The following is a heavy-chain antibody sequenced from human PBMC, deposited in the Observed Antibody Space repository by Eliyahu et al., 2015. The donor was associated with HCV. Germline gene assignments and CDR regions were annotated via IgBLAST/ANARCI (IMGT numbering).Heavy chain of an antibody. Sequence: QVQLQESGPGLVKPSETLSLTXXXSGGSXXASFWSWIRLPPGKGLXWIGYIDDSGTANYNPSLKSRVTISVDTSKQFSLRLRSVTAADTALYYCARVGYFDRGGHTPIFDSWGQGTLVTVSS. CDR2: IDDSGTA. V-gene: IGHV4-59*01. CDR3: ARVGYFDRGGHTPIFDS. J-gene: IGHJ4*02. CDR1: GGSXXASF. D-gene: IGHD3-22*01.